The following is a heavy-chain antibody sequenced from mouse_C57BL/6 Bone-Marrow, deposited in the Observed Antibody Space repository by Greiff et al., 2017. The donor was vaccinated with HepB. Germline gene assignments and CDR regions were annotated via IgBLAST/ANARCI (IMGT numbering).Heavy chain of an antibody. V-gene: IGHV1-81*01. Sequence: VQLQQSGPELARPGASVNLSCQASGYTFTSYGISWVKQRTGQGLEWIGEIHPRSGNTYYNEQFKGKATLTADKSSSTAYMELRSLTSEDSAVYCWARFGYYWCLGVWGAGARVGVS. CDR3: ARFGYYWCLGV. D-gene: IGHD2-2*01. CDR1: GYTFTSYG. CDR2: IHPRSGNT. J-gene: IGHJ1*01.